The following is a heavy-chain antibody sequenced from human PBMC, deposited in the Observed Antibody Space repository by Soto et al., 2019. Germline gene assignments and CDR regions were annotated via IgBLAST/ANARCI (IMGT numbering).Heavy chain of an antibody. CDR2: INPSGGST. CDR3: ARLPLSIAAAGTNYYYYGMDV. Sequence: ASVKVSCKASGYTFTSYYMHWVRQAPGQGLEWMGIINPSGGSTSYAQKLQGRVTMTRDTSTSTVYLELSSLRSEDTAVYYCARLPLSIAAAGTNYYYYGMDVWGQGTTVTVSS. J-gene: IGHJ6*02. CDR1: GYTFTSYY. D-gene: IGHD6-13*01. V-gene: IGHV1-46*01.